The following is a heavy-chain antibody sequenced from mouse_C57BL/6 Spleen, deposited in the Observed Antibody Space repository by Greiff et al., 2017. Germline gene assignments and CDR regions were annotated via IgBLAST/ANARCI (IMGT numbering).Heavy chain of an antibody. D-gene: IGHD2-4*01. CDR2: ILPGSGST. V-gene: IGHV1-9*01. J-gene: IGHJ3*01. Sequence: QVQLKQSGAELMKPGASVKLSCKATGYTFTGYWIEWVKQRPGHGLEWIGEILPGSGSTNYNQKFKGKATFTADTSSNTAYMQLSSLTTEDSAIYYCARSKGYEYDGSWCAYWGQGTLVTVSA. CDR1: GYTFTGYW. CDR3: ARSKGYEYDGSWCAY.